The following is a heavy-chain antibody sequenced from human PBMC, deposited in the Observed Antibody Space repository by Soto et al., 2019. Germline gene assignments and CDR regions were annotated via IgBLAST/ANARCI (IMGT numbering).Heavy chain of an antibody. V-gene: IGHV3-33*01. Sequence: PGGSLRLSCAASGFTFSSYGMHWVRQAPGKGLEWVAVIWYDGSNKYYADSVKGRFTISRDNSKNTLYLQMNSLRAEDTAVYYCARVTYYDYSYGMDVWGQGIMVTVSS. J-gene: IGHJ6*02. CDR1: GFTFSSYG. CDR2: IWYDGSNK. CDR3: ARVTYYDYSYGMDV. D-gene: IGHD3-16*01.